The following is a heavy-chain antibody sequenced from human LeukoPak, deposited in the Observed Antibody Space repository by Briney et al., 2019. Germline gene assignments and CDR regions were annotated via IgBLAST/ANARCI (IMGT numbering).Heavy chain of an antibody. V-gene: IGHV1-8*01. CDR2: MNPNSGNT. CDR1: GYTFTSYD. D-gene: IGHD1-7*01. J-gene: IGHJ4*02. Sequence: GASVKVSCKASGYTFTSYDINGVRQATGQGLEWMGWMNPNSGNTGYAQKFQGRVTMTRNTSISTAYMELSSLRSEDTAVYYCARAPSITGTTPPGYWGQGTLVTVSS. CDR3: ARAPSITGTTPPGY.